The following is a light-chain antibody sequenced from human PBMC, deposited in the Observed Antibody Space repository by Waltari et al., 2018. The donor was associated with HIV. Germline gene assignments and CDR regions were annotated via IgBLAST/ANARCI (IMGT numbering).Light chain of an antibody. Sequence: EIVMTQFTGTLSVSPGERATLSCRASKSISSHLAWYQQKPGQAPRLLIYAASNRATGIPARFSGSGSGTDFTLTISSLQPEDFAVYYCLQYTFWPPYTFGQGTKLEMK. J-gene: IGKJ2*01. CDR2: AAS. V-gene: IGKV3-15*01. CDR3: LQYTFWPPYT. CDR1: KSISSH.